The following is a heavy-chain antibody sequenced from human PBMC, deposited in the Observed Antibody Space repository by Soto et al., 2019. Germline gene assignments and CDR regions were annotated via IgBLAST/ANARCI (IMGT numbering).Heavy chain of an antibody. V-gene: IGHV1-69*13. CDR2: IIPIFGTA. J-gene: IGHJ3*02. Sequence: SVKVSCKASGGTFSSYAISWVRQAPGQGLEWMGGIIPIFGTANYAQKFQGRVTITADESTSTAYMELSSLRSEDTAVYYCAREPSTTVVSYDAFDIWGQGTMVTVSS. CDR1: GGTFSSYA. D-gene: IGHD4-17*01. CDR3: AREPSTTVVSYDAFDI.